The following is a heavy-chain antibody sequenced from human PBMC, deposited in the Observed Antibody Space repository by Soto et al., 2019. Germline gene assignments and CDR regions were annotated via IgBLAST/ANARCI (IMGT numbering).Heavy chain of an antibody. CDR1: GYSFTSYW. V-gene: IGHV5-51*01. CDR2: IYPGDSDT. D-gene: IGHD3-22*01. Sequence: PGESLKISCKGSGYSFTSYWIGWVRQMPGKGLEWMGIIYPGDSDTRYSPSFQGQVTISADKSISTAYLQWSSLKASDAAMYYCARQPVNYYDSSGYYQPIDYWGQGTLVTVSS. J-gene: IGHJ4*02. CDR3: ARQPVNYYDSSGYYQPIDY.